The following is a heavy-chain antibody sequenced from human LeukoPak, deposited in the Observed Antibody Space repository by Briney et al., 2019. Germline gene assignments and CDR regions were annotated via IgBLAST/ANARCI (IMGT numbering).Heavy chain of an antibody. CDR2: ITTSDGNT. CDR1: GFTFSSYT. CDR3: AKDGGLWVSAHWGDS. V-gene: IGHV3-23*01. D-gene: IGHD7-27*01. Sequence: GGSLGLSCAASGFTFSSYTMSRVRQAPGKGLEWVSTITTSDGNTYYADSVKGRFTVSRDNSKNTLFLQMNSLRAEDTAVYYCAKDGGLWVSAHWGDSWGRGTLVTVSS. J-gene: IGHJ4*02.